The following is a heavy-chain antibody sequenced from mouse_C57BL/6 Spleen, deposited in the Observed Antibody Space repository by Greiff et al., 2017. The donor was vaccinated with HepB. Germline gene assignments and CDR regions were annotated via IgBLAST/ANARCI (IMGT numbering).Heavy chain of an antibody. CDR1: GYTFTSYW. Sequence: QVQLKQPGAELVKPGASVKMSCKASGYTFTSYWITWVQQRPGQGLEWIGDIYPGSGSTNYNEKFKSKATLTVDTSSSTAYMQLSSLTSEDSAVYYCSRQDGYSYYYAMDYWGQGTSVTVSS. J-gene: IGHJ4*01. D-gene: IGHD2-3*01. CDR3: SRQDGYSYYYAMDY. CDR2: IYPGSGST. V-gene: IGHV1-55*01.